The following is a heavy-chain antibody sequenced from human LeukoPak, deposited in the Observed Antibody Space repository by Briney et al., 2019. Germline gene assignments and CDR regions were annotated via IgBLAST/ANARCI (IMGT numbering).Heavy chain of an antibody. CDR2: INPNSGGT. D-gene: IGHD3-22*01. J-gene: IGHJ4*02. CDR1: GYTFTCYY. Sequence: ASVQVSCQASGYTFTCYYMHWVRQAPGQGLEWMGRINPNSGGTNYAQKFQGRVTMTRDTSISTAYMELSRLRSDDTAVYYCARSVDYDSSGYYSFDYWGQGTLVTVSS. CDR3: ARSVDYDSSGYYSFDY. V-gene: IGHV1-2*06.